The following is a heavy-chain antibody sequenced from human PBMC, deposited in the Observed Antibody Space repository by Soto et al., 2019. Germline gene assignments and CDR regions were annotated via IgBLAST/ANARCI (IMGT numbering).Heavy chain of an antibody. D-gene: IGHD2-15*01. Sequence: GGSLILSCAASGFTFSSYAMSWVRQAPGKGLEWVAVIVGDASSIDYADSVKGRFTISRDNSKNIMYLQMTSLKVEDTATYFCAKDLRPDGRYDLDYWGQGTQVTVSS. CDR1: GFTFSSYA. V-gene: IGHV3-23*03. CDR3: AKDLRPDGRYDLDY. J-gene: IGHJ4*02. CDR2: IVGDASSI.